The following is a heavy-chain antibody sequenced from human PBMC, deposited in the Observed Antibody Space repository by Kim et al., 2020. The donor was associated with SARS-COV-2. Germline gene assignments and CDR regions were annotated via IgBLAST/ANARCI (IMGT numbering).Heavy chain of an antibody. CDR2: IYGGGTI. J-gene: IGHJ2*01. CDR1: GITLTNNH. V-gene: IGHV3-66*01. CDR3: ARDIKFDGFAFFDL. Sequence: GGSLRLSCAASGITLTNNHMNWVRQAPGKGPEWVSVIYGGGTIDYADSVKDRFIISRDTSKNTVYLEMNSLRAEDTAVYYCARDIKFDGFAFFDLWGRGTLVSVSS. D-gene: IGHD3-10*01.